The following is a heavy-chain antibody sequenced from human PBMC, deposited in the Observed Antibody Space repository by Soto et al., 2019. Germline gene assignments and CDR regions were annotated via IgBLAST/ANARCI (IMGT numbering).Heavy chain of an antibody. CDR1: GFTFGDYA. V-gene: IGHV3-49*03. CDR3: TRRQYLDY. Sequence: EVQLVESGGGLVQPGRSLRLSCTGSGFTFGDYAMSWFRQAPGKGLEWVGFIRSKAYGGATECAASVKGRFTISRDDSKSIAYLQMNSLKTEDTAVYYCTRRQYLDYWGQGTLVTVSS. CDR2: IRSKAYGGAT. J-gene: IGHJ4*02.